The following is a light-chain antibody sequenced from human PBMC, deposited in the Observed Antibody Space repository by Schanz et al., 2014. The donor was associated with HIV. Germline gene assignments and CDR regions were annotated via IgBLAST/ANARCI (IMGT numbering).Light chain of an antibody. CDR2: GAY. CDR1: QSVTSN. J-gene: IGKJ4*02. CDR3: HHYGDSRGT. V-gene: IGKV3-20*01. Sequence: EIVMTQSPATLSVSPGERATLSCRASQSVTSNLAWYQQKPGQAPRILIYGAYNRATGIPDRFSGSGSGTDFTLTISRLEPDDFAVYYCHHYGDSRGTFGGGTEVDI.